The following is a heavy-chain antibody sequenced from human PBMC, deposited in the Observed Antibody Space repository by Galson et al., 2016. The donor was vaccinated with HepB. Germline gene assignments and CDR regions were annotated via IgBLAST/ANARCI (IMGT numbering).Heavy chain of an antibody. D-gene: IGHD3-16*01. V-gene: IGHV3-23*01. CDR3: GKHGGFDY. Sequence: SLRLSCAASGFSFSTTGMSWVRQTPGRGLEWVSGITGSGATTHYADSAKGRLTISRDNSKNTSYLYMNSLRAGDTAVYYCGKHGGFDYWGQGALVTVSS. CDR2: ITGSGATT. CDR1: GFSFSTTG. J-gene: IGHJ4*02.